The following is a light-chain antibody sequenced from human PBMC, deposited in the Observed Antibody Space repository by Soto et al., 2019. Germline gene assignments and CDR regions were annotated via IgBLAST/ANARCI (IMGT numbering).Light chain of an antibody. CDR3: QQYHNYPRT. J-gene: IGKJ1*01. CDR2: DAS. Sequence: IQMPKSPSTLSASIGDRVTITGLASESIRTWLAWYQHKPGKAPKFLIYDASSLESGVPSRFSGSGSGTEFTLTISNLQPDDFATYFCQQYHNYPRTFGQGTKVDIK. V-gene: IGKV1-5*01. CDR1: ESIRTW.